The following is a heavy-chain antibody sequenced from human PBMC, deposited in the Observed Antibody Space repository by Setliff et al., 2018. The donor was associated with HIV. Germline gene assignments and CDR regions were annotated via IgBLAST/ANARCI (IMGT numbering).Heavy chain of an antibody. D-gene: IGHD2-2*01. Sequence: GASVKVSCKASGGTFFNYAISWVRQAPGQGLEWMGGIIPIFGTASHAQKFQGRVTITTDESTSTAYMELSSLRFEDTAMYYCASAYCSSTGCYVRWGNGMDVWGQGTTVTVSS. CDR1: GGTFFNYA. CDR2: IIPIFGTA. V-gene: IGHV1-69*05. J-gene: IGHJ6*02. CDR3: ASAYCSSTGCYVRWGNGMDV.